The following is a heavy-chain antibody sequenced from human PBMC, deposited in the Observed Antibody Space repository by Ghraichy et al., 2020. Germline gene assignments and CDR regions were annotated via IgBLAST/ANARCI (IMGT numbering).Heavy chain of an antibody. CDR3: ARDPQLRLRLGELSVDFPA. Sequence: SETLSLTCTVSGGSISSGSYYWSWIRQPAGKGLEWIGRIYTSGSTNYNPSLKSRVTISVDTSKNQFSLKLSSVTAADTAVYYCARDPQLRLRLGELSVDFPAWGQGTLVTVSS. J-gene: IGHJ5*02. CDR2: IYTSGST. CDR1: GGSISSGSYY. D-gene: IGHD3-16*02. V-gene: IGHV4-61*02.